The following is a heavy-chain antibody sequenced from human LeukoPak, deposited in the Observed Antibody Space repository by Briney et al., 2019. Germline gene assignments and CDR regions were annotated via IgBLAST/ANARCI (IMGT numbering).Heavy chain of an antibody. J-gene: IGHJ6*03. CDR3: ARVARITIFGISNYYMDV. CDR1: GGSISSYY. V-gene: IGHV4-4*07. CDR2: IYTSGST. Sequence: SETLSLTCTVSGGSISSYYWSWIRQPAGKGLEWIGRIYTSGSTNYNPSLKSRVTMSVDTSKNQFSLKLSSVTAADTAVYYCARVARITIFGISNYYMDVWGKGTTVTVSS. D-gene: IGHD3-3*01.